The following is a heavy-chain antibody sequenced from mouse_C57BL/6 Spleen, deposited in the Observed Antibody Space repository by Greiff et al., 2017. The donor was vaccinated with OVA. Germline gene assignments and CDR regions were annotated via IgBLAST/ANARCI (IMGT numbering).Heavy chain of an antibody. CDR2: ISYDGSN. CDR1: GYSITSGYY. V-gene: IGHV3-6*01. CDR3: ARGDYTTVVAGNY. J-gene: IGHJ2*01. Sequence: EVKLMESGPGLVKPSQSLSLTCSVTGYSITSGYYWNWIRQFPGNKLEWMGYISYDGSNNYNPSLKNRISITRDTSKNQFFLKLNSVTTEDTATYYCARGDYTTVVAGNYWGQGTTLTVSS. D-gene: IGHD1-1*01.